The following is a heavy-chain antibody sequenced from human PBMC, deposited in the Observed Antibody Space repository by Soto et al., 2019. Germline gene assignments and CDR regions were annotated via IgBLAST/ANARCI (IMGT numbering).Heavy chain of an antibody. J-gene: IGHJ6*02. CDR3: ARGGQYSYYGFLYVGMDV. CDR2: ISAHNGNT. Sequence: ASVKVSCKASGYTFTNHGISWVRQAPGQGLEWMGWISAHNGNTNYAQNFQGRVTMTTDRSASTASMDLRSLRSDDTAIYYCARGGQYSYYGFLYVGMDVWGQGTTVTVSS. D-gene: IGHD3-3*01. V-gene: IGHV1-18*04. CDR1: GYTFTNHG.